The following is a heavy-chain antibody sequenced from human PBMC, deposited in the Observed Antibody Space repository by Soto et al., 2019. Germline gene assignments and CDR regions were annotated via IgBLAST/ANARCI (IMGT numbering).Heavy chain of an antibody. V-gene: IGHV4-39*02. CDR3: ARDKITGLFDY. D-gene: IGHD2-8*02. J-gene: IGHJ4*02. Sequence: PSETLSLTCTVSGDSISSSNYHWGWIRQPPGKGLEWIGSVYYSGSTYYNPSLKSRVTISIDASKNQFSLNLNSVTATDTAVYYCARDKITGLFDYWGQGTLVTVSS. CDR1: GDSISSSNYH. CDR2: VYYSGST.